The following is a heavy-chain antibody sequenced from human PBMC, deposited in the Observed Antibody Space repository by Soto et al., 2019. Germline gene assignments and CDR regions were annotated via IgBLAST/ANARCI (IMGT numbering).Heavy chain of an antibody. Sequence: SETLSLTCTVSGGSISSSSYYWGWIRQSPGKGLEWIGYIFYSGNTNYNPSLNSRVTLSVDTSKNQFSLKLTSVTAADTAVYYCARHAPGGPFDSWGQGTLVTVS. V-gene: IGHV4-61*05. D-gene: IGHD2-2*01. J-gene: IGHJ4*02. CDR2: IFYSGNT. CDR3: ARHAPGGPFDS. CDR1: GGSISSSSYY.